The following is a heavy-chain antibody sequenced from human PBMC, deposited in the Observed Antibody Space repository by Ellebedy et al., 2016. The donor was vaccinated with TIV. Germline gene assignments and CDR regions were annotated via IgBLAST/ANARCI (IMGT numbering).Heavy chain of an antibody. J-gene: IGHJ4*02. CDR3: AREVQYPVS. D-gene: IGHD2-2*01. CDR1: GYTFTGYY. Sequence: ASVKVSXKASGYTFTGYYMHWVRQAPGQGLEWMGIINPSGGSTRNAQKFQGRVTMTRDTSISTAYMELSRLRSDDTAVYYCAREVQYPVSWGQGTLVTVSS. CDR2: INPSGGST. V-gene: IGHV1-2*02.